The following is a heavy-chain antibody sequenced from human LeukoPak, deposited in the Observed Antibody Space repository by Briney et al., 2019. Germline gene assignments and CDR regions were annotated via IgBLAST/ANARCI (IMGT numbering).Heavy chain of an antibody. CDR2: ISGSSRHK. CDR1: GFTVSTNY. V-gene: IGHV3-21*01. D-gene: IGHD6-13*01. J-gene: IGHJ4*02. Sequence: PGGSLRLSCAASGFTVSTNYMSWVRQAPGKGLEWVSSISGSSRHKYYADSVKGRFTISRDNAKNSLYLQMNSLRAEDTAVYYCARTANFAAGYYIDYWGQGTLVTVSS. CDR3: ARTANFAAGYYIDY.